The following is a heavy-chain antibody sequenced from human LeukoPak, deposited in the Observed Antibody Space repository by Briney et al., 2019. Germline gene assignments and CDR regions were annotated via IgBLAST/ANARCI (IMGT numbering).Heavy chain of an antibody. CDR3: ARGFSGVAAAGTVFDWFDP. Sequence: GGSLRLSCAASGFTFSDYFMSWIRQAPGKGLEWVSYIGSSGNIIYYEDSVKGRFTISRDNAKNSLYLQMNSLRAEDTAVYYCARGFSGVAAAGTVFDWFDPWGQGTLVTVSS. CDR2: IGSSGNII. CDR1: GFTFSDYF. V-gene: IGHV3-11*04. D-gene: IGHD6-13*01. J-gene: IGHJ5*02.